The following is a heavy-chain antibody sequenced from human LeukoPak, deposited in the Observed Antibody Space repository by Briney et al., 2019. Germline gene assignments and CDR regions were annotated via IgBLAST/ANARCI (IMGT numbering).Heavy chain of an antibody. J-gene: IGHJ4*02. CDR2: TYYRSRWHN. CDR3: VRDTMVRGEFDY. CDR1: GDGVASNCAA. V-gene: IGHV6-1*01. Sequence: SQTLSLTCAISGDGVASNCAAWNWIRHSPSRGLEWLGRTYYRSRWHNDYAVSVKSRIIINPDTSKNQFSLQLNSVTPEDTAVYYCVRDTMVRGEFDYWGQGTLVDVSS. D-gene: IGHD3-10*01.